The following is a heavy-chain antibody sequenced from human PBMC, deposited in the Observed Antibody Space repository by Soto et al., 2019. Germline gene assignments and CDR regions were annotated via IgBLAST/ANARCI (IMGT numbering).Heavy chain of an antibody. J-gene: IGHJ4*02. CDR2: IYWDDDK. CDR3: ALLIMMSVLVGYYFDY. CDR1: GFSLSTTRVR. V-gene: IGHV2-5*02. D-gene: IGHD2-8*01. Sequence: SGPALLNPTQTLTLSCTFSGFSLSTTRVRVGWIRQPPGKALEWLALIYWDDDKRYSPPLKSRLTITKDISKNLVVLTITNMDPVDTATYCCALLIMMSVLVGYYFDYWGQGNLVTGSS.